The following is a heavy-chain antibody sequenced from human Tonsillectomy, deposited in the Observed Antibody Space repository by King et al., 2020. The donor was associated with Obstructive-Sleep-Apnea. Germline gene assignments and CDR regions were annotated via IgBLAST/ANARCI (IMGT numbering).Heavy chain of an antibody. D-gene: IGHD6-19*01. CDR2: ITWNSARI. J-gene: IGHJ3*02. CDR1: GFTFDDYA. V-gene: IGHV3-9*01. CDR3: AKDIAVAGMVAFDI. Sequence: EVQLVESGGGLVQPARSLRLSCAASGFTFDDYAMHWVRQAPGKGLEWVSGITWNSARIAYADSVKGRFTISRDNAKNSLYLQMNSLRAEDTAFYYCAKDIAVAGMVAFDIWGQGTMVTVSS.